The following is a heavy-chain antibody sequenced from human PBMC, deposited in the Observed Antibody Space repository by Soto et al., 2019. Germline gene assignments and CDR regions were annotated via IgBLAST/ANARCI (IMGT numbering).Heavy chain of an antibody. CDR2: INPKRGGT. Sequence: QVQLVQSGAEVKKPGASVKVSCTTYGYTFSDYFLHWVRLAPGQGPEWMGFINPKRGGTEYAQKFQGRVTMTRNTSSSTVYMDLSGLTSDDTAIYYCARDSGIPGRYWYFGLWGRGTLVTVSS. CDR3: ARDSGIPGRYWYFGL. CDR1: GYTFSDYF. J-gene: IGHJ2*01. V-gene: IGHV1-2*02. D-gene: IGHD2-21*01.